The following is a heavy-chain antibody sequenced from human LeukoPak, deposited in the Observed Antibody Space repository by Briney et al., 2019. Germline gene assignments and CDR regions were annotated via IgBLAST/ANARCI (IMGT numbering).Heavy chain of an antibody. CDR1: GGSFSGYY. D-gene: IGHD3-10*01. J-gene: IGHJ5*02. CDR2: INHSGTT. Sequence: SETLSLTCDVYGGSFSGYYWSWIRQPPGKWLEWIGEINHSGTTNYNPSLRSRVTISVDTSKNQFSLKLSSVTAADTAVYYCARGGYYGSGNDFRFDPWGQGTLVTVSS. CDR3: ARGGYYGSGNDFRFDP. V-gene: IGHV4-34*01.